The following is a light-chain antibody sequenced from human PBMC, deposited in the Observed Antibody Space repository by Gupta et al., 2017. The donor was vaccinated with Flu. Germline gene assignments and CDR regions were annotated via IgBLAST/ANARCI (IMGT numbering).Light chain of an antibody. Sequence: VTISCSGSSSNIGNKYVSWYQQLPGTDHKLRIYDNNKRPSGIPDRFSGSKSGTSATLGITGLQTGDEAEYDCGTWDSSLSAYEVFGTGTKVTVL. CDR3: GTWDSSLSAYEV. CDR2: DNN. CDR1: SSNIGNKY. J-gene: IGLJ1*01. V-gene: IGLV1-51*01.